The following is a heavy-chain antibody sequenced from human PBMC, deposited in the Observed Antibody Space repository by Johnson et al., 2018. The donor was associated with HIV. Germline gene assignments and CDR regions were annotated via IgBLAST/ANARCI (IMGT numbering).Heavy chain of an antibody. V-gene: IGHV3-48*04. CDR2: ITSTGITV. CDR1: GFTFSSYG. D-gene: IGHD3-10*01. CDR3: ARAPEVRGVDAFDV. Sequence: VQLVESGGGVVQPGRSLRLSCAASGFTFSSYGMHWVRQAPGKGLEWVSYITSTGITVYYTDSVKGRFTISRDNAKNSLSLQMNSLRAEDTAVYYCARAPEVRGVDAFDVWGQGTVVTVSS. J-gene: IGHJ3*01.